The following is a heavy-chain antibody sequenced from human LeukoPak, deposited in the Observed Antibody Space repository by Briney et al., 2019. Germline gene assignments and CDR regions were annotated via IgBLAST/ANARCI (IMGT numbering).Heavy chain of an antibody. V-gene: IGHV3-9*01. CDR1: GFTFDDYA. J-gene: IGHJ6*02. D-gene: IGHD3-16*01. CDR3: ARARLRLGRTYGMDV. Sequence: GRSLRLSCAASGFTFDDYAMHWVRQAPGKGLEWVSGISWNGGSIGYADSVKGRFTISRDNAKNSLYLQMNSLRAEDTAVYYCARARLRLGRTYGMDVWGQGTTVTVSS. CDR2: ISWNGGSI.